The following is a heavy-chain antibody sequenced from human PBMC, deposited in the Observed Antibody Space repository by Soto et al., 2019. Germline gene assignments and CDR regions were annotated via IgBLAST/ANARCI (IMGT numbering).Heavy chain of an antibody. CDR3: ASPLGRVRGVIAYYYYYGMDV. V-gene: IGHV3-74*01. CDR2: INSDGSST. D-gene: IGHD3-10*01. Sequence: PGGSLRLSCAASGFTFSSYWMHWVRQAPGKGLVWVSRINSDGSSTSYADSVKGRFTISRDNAKNTLYLQMNSLRAEDTAVYYCASPLGRVRGVIAYYYYYGMDVWGQGTXVTVSS. J-gene: IGHJ6*02. CDR1: GFTFSSYW.